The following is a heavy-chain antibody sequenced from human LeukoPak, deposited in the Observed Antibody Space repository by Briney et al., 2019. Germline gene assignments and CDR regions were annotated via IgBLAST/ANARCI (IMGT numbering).Heavy chain of an antibody. Sequence: PGGSLRLSCAASGLTFSSYAMSWVRQAPGKGLEWVPSMSLRGGSPYYADYVKGRLTISRDKTKNKLYMKMNSMRAEDTAVYYCAKGNYVGYYYYYMDVWGKGTTVTVSS. CDR1: GLTFSSYA. J-gene: IGHJ6*03. D-gene: IGHD4-11*01. V-gene: IGHV3-23*01. CDR3: AKGNYVGYYYYYMDV. CDR2: MSLRGGSP.